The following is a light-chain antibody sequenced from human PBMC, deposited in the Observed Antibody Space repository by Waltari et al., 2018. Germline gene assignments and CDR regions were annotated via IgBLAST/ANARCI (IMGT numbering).Light chain of an antibody. J-gene: IGKJ1*01. CDR3: QKYGTLPAT. V-gene: IGKV3-20*01. Sequence: EIVLTQSPGTLSLSPGERATLSCRASQSVSRTLAWYQQKPGQAPRLLIYDASIRATGIPDRFSGSGSGTDSSLTISRLEPGDFAVYYCQKYGTLPATFGQGTTVEIK. CDR2: DAS. CDR1: QSVSRT.